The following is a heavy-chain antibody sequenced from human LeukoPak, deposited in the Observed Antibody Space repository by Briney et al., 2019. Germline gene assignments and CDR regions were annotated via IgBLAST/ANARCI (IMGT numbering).Heavy chain of an antibody. CDR3: ARGRLVTGYYYYGMDV. J-gene: IGHJ6*02. Sequence: GGSLRLSCAASGFTVSSNYMSWVRQAPGKGLEWVSVIYSGGSTYYADSVKGRFTISRDNSKNTLYLQMNSLRAEDTAVYYCARGRLVTGYYYYGMDVWGQGTTVTVSS. D-gene: IGHD3-9*01. CDR1: GFTVSSNY. V-gene: IGHV3-53*05. CDR2: IYSGGST.